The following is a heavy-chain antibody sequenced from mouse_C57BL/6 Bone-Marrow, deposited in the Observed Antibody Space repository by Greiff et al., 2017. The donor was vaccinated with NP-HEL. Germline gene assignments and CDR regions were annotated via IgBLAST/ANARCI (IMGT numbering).Heavy chain of an antibody. V-gene: IGHV14-4*01. D-gene: IGHD2-4*01. CDR3: TTRGVYYDYVYAMDY. CDR2: IDPENGDT. CDR1: GFKIKDDY. Sequence: VQLQQSGAELVRPGASVKLSCTASGFKIKDDYMHWVKQRPEQGLEWIGWIDPENGDTEYASKFQGKATITADTSSNTAYLQLSSLTSEDTAVYYCTTRGVYYDYVYAMDYWGQGTSVTVSS. J-gene: IGHJ4*01.